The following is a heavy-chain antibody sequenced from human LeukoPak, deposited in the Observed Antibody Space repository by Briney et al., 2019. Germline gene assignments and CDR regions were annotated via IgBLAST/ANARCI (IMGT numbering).Heavy chain of an antibody. CDR2: KYYSGSA. J-gene: IGHJ3*02. CDR1: GISTSDGRYY. V-gene: IGHV4-31*03. Sequence: PSQTLSLTCNVSGISTSDGRYYWAWIRQRPGRGLEWIGYKYYSGSAKYNPSLKSRLTISIDTPENQFSLHLSSVTAADTAMYYCATPYCSSLSCLDVFNIWGQGRMVTVSS. CDR3: ATPYCSSLSCLDVFNI. D-gene: IGHD2-2*01.